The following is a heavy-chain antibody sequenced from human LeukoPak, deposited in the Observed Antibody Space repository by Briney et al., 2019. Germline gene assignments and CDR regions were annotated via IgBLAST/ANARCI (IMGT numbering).Heavy chain of an antibody. Sequence: GESLKISCKGSGYSFTSYWSGWVRQMPGKGLEWMGIIYPGDSDTRYSPSFQGQVTISADKSISTAYLQWSSLKASDTAMYYCARPQGYCSGGSCYFIFDYWGQGTLVTVSS. D-gene: IGHD2-15*01. CDR3: ARPQGYCSGGSCYFIFDY. V-gene: IGHV5-51*01. J-gene: IGHJ4*02. CDR1: GYSFTSYW. CDR2: IYPGDSDT.